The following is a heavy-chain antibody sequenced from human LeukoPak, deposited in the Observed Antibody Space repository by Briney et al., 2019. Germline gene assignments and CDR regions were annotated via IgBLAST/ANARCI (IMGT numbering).Heavy chain of an antibody. CDR2: IYYSGST. Sequence: SQTLSLTCTVSGGSISSGDYYWSWIRQPPGKGLEWIGYIYYSGSTYYNPSLKSRVTMSVDTSKNQFSLKLSSVTAADTAVYYCARTRIVATTADAFDIWGQGTMVTVSS. CDR3: ARTRIVATTADAFDI. CDR1: GGSISSGDYY. D-gene: IGHD5-12*01. J-gene: IGHJ3*02. V-gene: IGHV4-30-4*01.